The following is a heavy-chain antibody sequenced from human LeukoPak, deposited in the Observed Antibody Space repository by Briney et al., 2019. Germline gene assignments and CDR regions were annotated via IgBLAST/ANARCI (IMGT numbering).Heavy chain of an antibody. CDR1: GGSISSYY. CDR3: ARDHQFWSGYYYYYYMDV. Sequence: SETLSLTCTASGGSISSYYWSWIRQPAGKGLEWIGRIYTSGSTNYNPSLKSRVTMSVDTSKNQFSLKLSSVTAADTAVYYCARDHQFWSGYYYYYYMDVWGKGTTATVSS. D-gene: IGHD3-3*01. V-gene: IGHV4-4*07. J-gene: IGHJ6*03. CDR2: IYTSGST.